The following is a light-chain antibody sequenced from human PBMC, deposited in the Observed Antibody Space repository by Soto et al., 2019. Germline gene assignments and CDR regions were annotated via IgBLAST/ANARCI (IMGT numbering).Light chain of an antibody. CDR1: QSIRTW. CDR3: QQYYTYPYT. Sequence: DIQMTQSPSTLSAAVGDRVTITCQASQSIRTWLAWYQQRPGEAPNLLIYEASKLQIGVPSRFGGSGSGTEFTVTISSLQPDDVGTYYCQQYYTYPYTFGRGTKLEI. CDR2: EAS. J-gene: IGKJ2*01. V-gene: IGKV1-5*03.